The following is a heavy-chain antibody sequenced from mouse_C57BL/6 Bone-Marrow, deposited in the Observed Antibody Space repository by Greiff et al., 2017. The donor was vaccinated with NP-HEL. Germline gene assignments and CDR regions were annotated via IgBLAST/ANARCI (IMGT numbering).Heavy chain of an antibody. CDR3: ARDTPITTVWYFDV. CDR2: ISDGGSYT. D-gene: IGHD1-1*01. Sequence: EVKLVESGGGLVKPGGSLNLSCAASGFTFSSYAMSWVRQTPEKRLEWVATISDGGSYTYYPDNVKGRFTISRDNAKNNLYLQMSHLKSEDTAMYYCARDTPITTVWYFDVWGTGTTVTVAS. J-gene: IGHJ1*03. CDR1: GFTFSSYA. V-gene: IGHV5-4*01.